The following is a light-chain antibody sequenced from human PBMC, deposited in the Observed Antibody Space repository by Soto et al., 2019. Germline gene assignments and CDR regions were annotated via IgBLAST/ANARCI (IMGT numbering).Light chain of an antibody. CDR2: GAS. V-gene: IGKV3-15*01. J-gene: IGKJ5*01. CDR1: QSVSSN. Sequence: EIVKTKSPATLSVTPGERATLSCRASQSVSSNLAWYQQKPGQAPRRLIYGASTRATGIPARLSGSGSGTEFTLTISSLQSEDFAVYYCQQYNNWPPITFGQGTRLEIK. CDR3: QQYNNWPPIT.